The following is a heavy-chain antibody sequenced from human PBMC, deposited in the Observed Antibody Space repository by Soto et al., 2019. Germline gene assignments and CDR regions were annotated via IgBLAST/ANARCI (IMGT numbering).Heavy chain of an antibody. Sequence: LRLSCAASGFTFRIYSMHWVRQSPGKGMEWVSVMWYDGTNKYYGESVKGRFTISRDNSENTLYLQMNSLRVEDTAVYYCARDATFGTKGGSFDIWGHVTLVTVSS. J-gene: IGHJ3*02. V-gene: IGHV3-33*01. CDR2: MWYDGTNK. CDR1: GFTFRIYS. D-gene: IGHD3-16*01. CDR3: ARDATFGTKGGSFDI.